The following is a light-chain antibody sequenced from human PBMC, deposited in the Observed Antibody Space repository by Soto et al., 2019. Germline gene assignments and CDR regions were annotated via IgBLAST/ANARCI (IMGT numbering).Light chain of an antibody. Sequence: DIQMTQSPSSLSASVGDRVTITCQASQSISSYLYWYQQKPGKAPQLLIYAASSLQSGVPSRFSGNGSGTDFTLTISSLQPEDFATYYCQQSYSTPRTFGQGTKVDIK. CDR2: AAS. CDR1: QSISSY. V-gene: IGKV1-39*01. J-gene: IGKJ1*01. CDR3: QQSYSTPRT.